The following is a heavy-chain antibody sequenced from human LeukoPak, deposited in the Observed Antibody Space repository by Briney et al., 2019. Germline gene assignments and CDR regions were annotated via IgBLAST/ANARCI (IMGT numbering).Heavy chain of an antibody. CDR1: GGSISSSSYY. CDR3: AREWLYYDRRDAFDI. Sequence: SETLSLTCTVSGGSISSSSYYWGWIRQPPGKGLEWIGSIYYSGSTYYNPSLKSRVTISVDTSKNQFSLKLSSVTAADTAVYYCAREWLYYDRRDAFDIWGQGTMVTVSS. J-gene: IGHJ3*02. CDR2: IYYSGST. V-gene: IGHV4-39*07. D-gene: IGHD3-22*01.